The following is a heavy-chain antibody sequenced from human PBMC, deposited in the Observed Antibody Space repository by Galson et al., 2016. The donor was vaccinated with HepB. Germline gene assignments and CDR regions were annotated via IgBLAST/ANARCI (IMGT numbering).Heavy chain of an antibody. J-gene: IGHJ6*02. Sequence: SETLSLTCTVSVGSISSPYWSWIRRSPGKGLEWIGHIHYSGSTNYNPSLTSRVTISLDTSKKQLSLKLRSVTAADTAMYYCARCGSGYTPTYYGVDVWGLGTTVTVSS. CDR2: IHYSGST. D-gene: IGHD3-22*01. CDR1: VGSISSPY. V-gene: IGHV4-59*08. CDR3: ARCGSGYTPTYYGVDV.